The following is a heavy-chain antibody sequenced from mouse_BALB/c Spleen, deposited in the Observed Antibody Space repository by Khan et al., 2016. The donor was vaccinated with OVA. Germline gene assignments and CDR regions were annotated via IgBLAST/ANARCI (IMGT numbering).Heavy chain of an antibody. CDR1: GFTFSSFG. Sequence: EVELVESGGALVKPGGSLKLSCAAAGFTFSSFGMSWVRQTPDKRLEWVATISSGGSYPYYPDSVKGRFTISRDNAKNTLYLQMSSLRSEDTAMYYCGTQYGHSPVDYWGQGTSVTVSS. V-gene: IGHV5-6*01. J-gene: IGHJ4*01. CDR3: GTQYGHSPVDY. CDR2: ISSGGSYP. D-gene: IGHD2-1*01.